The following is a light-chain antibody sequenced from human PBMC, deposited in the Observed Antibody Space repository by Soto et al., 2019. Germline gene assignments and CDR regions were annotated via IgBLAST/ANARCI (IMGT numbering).Light chain of an antibody. CDR3: AAWDDSLRGYV. Sequence: QSVLTQPPSASGTPGQRVTISCSGSSSNLGTNYVYWYQQLPGTAPKLLIYTNSQRPSGVPDRFSGSKSGTSASLAISGLRSEDEGDYYCAAWDDSLRGYVFGTGTKVTVL. CDR1: SSNLGTNY. CDR2: TNS. J-gene: IGLJ1*01. V-gene: IGLV1-47*02.